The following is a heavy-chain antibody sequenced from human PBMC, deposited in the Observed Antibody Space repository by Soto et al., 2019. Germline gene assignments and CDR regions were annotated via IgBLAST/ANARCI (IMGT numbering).Heavy chain of an antibody. Sequence: GGSMILSCAAAGVTFSSYGMHWVRQAPGKGLEWVAVISYDGSNKYYADSVKGRFTISRDNSKNTLYLQMNSLRAEDTAVYYCAKVRGVSITIFGDYMDVWGKGTTVTVSS. D-gene: IGHD3-3*01. V-gene: IGHV3-30*18. J-gene: IGHJ6*03. CDR2: ISYDGSNK. CDR1: GVTFSSYG. CDR3: AKVRGVSITIFGDYMDV.